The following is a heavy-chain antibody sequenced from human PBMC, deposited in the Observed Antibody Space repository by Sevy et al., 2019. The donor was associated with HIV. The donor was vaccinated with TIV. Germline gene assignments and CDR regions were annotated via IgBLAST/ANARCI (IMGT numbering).Heavy chain of an antibody. CDR2: VSRSGSST. CDR1: GFTFSNYA. V-gene: IGHV3-23*01. D-gene: IGHD2-2*01. J-gene: IGHJ6*02. Sequence: GGSLRLSCAASGFTFSNYAMSWVRQAPGKGLEWVSSVSRSGSSTDYADSVKGRLTSSRDNSMNTRYLQMNSLRAEDTAVYYGAKVDVVVPVADYGLDVWGQGTTVTVSS. CDR3: AKVDVVVPVADYGLDV.